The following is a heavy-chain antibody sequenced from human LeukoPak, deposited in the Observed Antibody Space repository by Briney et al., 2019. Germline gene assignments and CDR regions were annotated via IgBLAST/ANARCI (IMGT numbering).Heavy chain of an antibody. D-gene: IGHD3-22*01. J-gene: IGHJ4*02. V-gene: IGHV1-2*06. CDR2: INPNSGGT. CDR3: ARDPHYYDSSGFDY. CDR1: GYTFTGYY. Sequence: ASVKVSCKASGYTFTGYYMHWVRQAPGQGLEWMGRINPNSGGTNYAQKFQGRVTMTRDTSTSTAYMELSRLRSDDTAVYYCARDPHYYDSSGFDYWGQGTLVTVSS.